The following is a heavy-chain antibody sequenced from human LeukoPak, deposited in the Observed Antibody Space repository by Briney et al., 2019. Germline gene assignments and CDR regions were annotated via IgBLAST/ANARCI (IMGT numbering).Heavy chain of an antibody. V-gene: IGHV3-21*01. D-gene: IGHD2-15*01. CDR1: GFSFSVFS. Sequence: GESLRLSCAASGFSFSVFSMTWVRQAPGKGLEWVSSISSTSSYIYYADSVKGRFTFSRDNAKNSLYLQMNSLRAEDTAVYYCARVGQAYCRGGSCFDYWGQGTLVTVSS. CDR2: ISSTSSYI. J-gene: IGHJ4*02. CDR3: ARVGQAYCRGGSCFDY.